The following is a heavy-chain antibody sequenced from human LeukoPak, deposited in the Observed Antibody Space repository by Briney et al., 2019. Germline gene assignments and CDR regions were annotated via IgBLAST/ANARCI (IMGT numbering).Heavy chain of an antibody. CDR3: ARDLQEAIAAREYYYYGMDV. Sequence: GGSLRLSCAASGFTFSSYAMHWVRQAPGKGLEWVAVMSYDGSNKYYADSVKGRFTISRDNSKNTLYLQMNSLRAEDTAVYYCARDLQEAIAAREYYYYGMDVWGQGTTVTVSS. CDR1: GFTFSSYA. J-gene: IGHJ6*02. D-gene: IGHD6-6*01. V-gene: IGHV3-30*04. CDR2: MSYDGSNK.